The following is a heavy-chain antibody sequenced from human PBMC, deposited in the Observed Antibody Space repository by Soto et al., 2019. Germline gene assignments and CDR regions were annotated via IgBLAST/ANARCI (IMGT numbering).Heavy chain of an antibody. J-gene: IGHJ5*02. Sequence: SVKVSCKASGGTFSSYTISWVRQAPGQGLEWMGRIIPILGTANYAQKFQGRITITADKSTSTAYMELSSLRSEDTAVYYCARGYCSGGSCYSDKGVDPWGQGTLVTVSS. V-gene: IGHV1-69*08. CDR1: GGTFSSYT. D-gene: IGHD2-15*01. CDR3: ARGYCSGGSCYSDKGVDP. CDR2: IIPILGTA.